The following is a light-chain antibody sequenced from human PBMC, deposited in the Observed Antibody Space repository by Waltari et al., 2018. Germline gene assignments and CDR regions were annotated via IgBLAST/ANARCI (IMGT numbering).Light chain of an antibody. CDR3: SSYAGSNNVV. CDR1: RMDVGGYNY. CDR2: EVS. Sequence: QSALTQPPSASGSPGQSVTISCTGTRMDVGGYNYVPWYQQHPGKAPQLMIYEVSKRPSGVPDRFSGSKSGNTASLTVSGLQAEDEADYYCSSYAGSNNVVFGGGTKLTVL. V-gene: IGLV2-8*01. J-gene: IGLJ2*01.